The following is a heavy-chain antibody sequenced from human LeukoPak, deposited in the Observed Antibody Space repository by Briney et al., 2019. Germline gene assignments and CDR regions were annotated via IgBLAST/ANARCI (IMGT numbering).Heavy chain of an antibody. V-gene: IGHV4-59*12. CDR2: IYYSGST. D-gene: IGHD3-22*01. J-gene: IGHJ4*02. Sequence: KPSETLSLTCTVSGGSISSYYWSWIRQPPGKGLEWIGYIYYSGSTNYNPSLKSRVTISVDTSKNQFSLKLSSVTAADTAVYYCARGPTYYYDSSGYYGFDYWGQGTLVTVSS. CDR1: GGSISSYY. CDR3: ARGPTYYYDSSGYYGFDY.